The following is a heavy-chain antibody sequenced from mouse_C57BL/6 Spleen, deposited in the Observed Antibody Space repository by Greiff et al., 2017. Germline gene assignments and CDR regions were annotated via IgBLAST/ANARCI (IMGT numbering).Heavy chain of an antibody. V-gene: IGHV1-81*01. CDR1: GYTFTSSC. D-gene: IGHD5-1*01. J-gene: IGHJ1*03. CDR3: AGSTHWYFDV. Sequence: VQLQQSGAELVRPGASVKISCKASGYTFTSSCITWVKQRTGKGLEWIGEIYPRSGNTYYNEKFKGKATLPADKYSSTAYMELRSLTSEDSAVYFGAGSTHWYFDVWGTGTTVTVSS. CDR2: IYPRSGNT.